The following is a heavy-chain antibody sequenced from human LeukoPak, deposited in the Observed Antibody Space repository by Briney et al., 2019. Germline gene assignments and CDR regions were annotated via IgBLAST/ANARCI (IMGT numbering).Heavy chain of an antibody. J-gene: IGHJ4*02. D-gene: IGHD3-22*01. CDR2: INPDSGGT. CDR3: ARVDDRGHYYDSSGPRKLFDY. V-gene: IGHV1-2*02. CDR1: GYTFTSYY. Sequence: ASVKVSCKASGYTFTSYYMHWVRQAPGQGLEWMGWINPDSGGTNYAQKFQSRVTMTRDTSISTAYMQLSRLSSDDTAVYYCARVDDRGHYYDSSGPRKLFDYWGQGTLVTVSS.